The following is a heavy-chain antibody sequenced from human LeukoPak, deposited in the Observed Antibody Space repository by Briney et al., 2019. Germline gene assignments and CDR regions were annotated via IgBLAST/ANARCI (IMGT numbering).Heavy chain of an antibody. D-gene: IGHD2-15*01. Sequence: GGSLRLSCAASGFTFSSYEMNWVRQAPGKGLEWVSAISGSGGSTYYADSVKGRFTISRDNSKNTLYLQMNSLRAEDTAVYYCATTSRLGYCSGGSCYSVDYWGQGTLVTVSS. CDR3: ATTSRLGYCSGGSCYSVDY. CDR1: GFTFSSYE. V-gene: IGHV3-23*01. J-gene: IGHJ4*02. CDR2: ISGSGGST.